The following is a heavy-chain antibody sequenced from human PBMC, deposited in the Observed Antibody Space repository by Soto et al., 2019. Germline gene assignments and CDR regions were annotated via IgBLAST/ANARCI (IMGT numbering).Heavy chain of an antibody. CDR1: GYTFSSYA. J-gene: IGHJ4*02. V-gene: IGHV3-23*01. CDR2: ISGSGDST. D-gene: IGHD3-16*02. Sequence: GGSLRLSCAASGYTFSSYAMSWVRQAPGKGLEWVSVISGSGDSTYYADSVKGRFTISRDNSKNTLNLQMNSLRADDTAVYYCAKALGELSPESYDYWGQGTLVTVSS. CDR3: AKALGELSPESYDY.